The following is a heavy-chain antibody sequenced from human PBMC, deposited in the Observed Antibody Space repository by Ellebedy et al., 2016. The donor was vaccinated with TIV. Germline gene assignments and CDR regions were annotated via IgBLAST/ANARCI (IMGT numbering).Heavy chain of an antibody. CDR1: GFTFSDYA. J-gene: IGHJ4*02. Sequence: PGGSLRLSCAASGFTFSDYAMSWVRQAPGKGLEWVSGISGSGGSTYSADSVKGRFTISRDNSKNTVDLQMNSLRAEDTAVYYCAKELGVDYDISGNDYWGQGTLVTVSS. D-gene: IGHD3-22*01. CDR3: AKELGVDYDISGNDY. CDR2: ISGSGGST. V-gene: IGHV3-23*01.